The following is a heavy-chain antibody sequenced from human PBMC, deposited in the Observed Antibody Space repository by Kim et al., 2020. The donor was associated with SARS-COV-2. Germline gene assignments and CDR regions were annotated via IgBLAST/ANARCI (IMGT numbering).Heavy chain of an antibody. J-gene: IGHJ2*01. CDR2: VSIDGSST. CDR1: GFTFTNYW. Sequence: GGSLRLSCAASGFTFTNYWMHWVRQAPGKGLVWVSRVSIDGSSTSYADSVKGRFTISGDNANNTLYLQMKSLRAEDTAFYYCAGSKDSSSTSCHAELWG. V-gene: IGHV3-74*01. D-gene: IGHD2-2*01. CDR3: AGSKDSSSTSCHAEL.